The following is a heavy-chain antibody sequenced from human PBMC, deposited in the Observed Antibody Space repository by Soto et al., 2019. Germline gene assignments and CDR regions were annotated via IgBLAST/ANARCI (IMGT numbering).Heavy chain of an antibody. CDR3: AGTVAILLDYYYGMDV. J-gene: IGHJ6*02. CDR1: GFTFSSYG. Sequence: QVQLVGSGGGVVQPGRSLRLSCAASGFTFSSYGMHWVRQAPGKGLEWVAVISYDGSNKYYADSVKGRFTISRDNSKNTLYLQMNSLRAEDTAVYYCAGTVAILLDYYYGMDVWGQGTTVTVSS. V-gene: IGHV3-30*03. CDR2: ISYDGSNK. D-gene: IGHD3-10*01.